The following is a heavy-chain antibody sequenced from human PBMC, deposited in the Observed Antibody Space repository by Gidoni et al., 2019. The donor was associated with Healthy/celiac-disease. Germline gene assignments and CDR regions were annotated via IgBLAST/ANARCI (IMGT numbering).Heavy chain of an antibody. D-gene: IGHD1-1*01. J-gene: IGHJ4*02. CDR2: IDYSGST. CDR3: ARGEQTGTTSSADY. CDR1: GGSVSSGSYY. V-gene: IGHV4-61*01. Sequence: QVQLQELGPGLVQPSETLSLTCTVSGGSVSSGSYYWCWIRQPPGKGLEWIGYIDYSGSTNYNPSLKSRVTISVDTSKNQFSLKLSSVTAADTAVYYCARGEQTGTTSSADYWGQGTLVTVSS.